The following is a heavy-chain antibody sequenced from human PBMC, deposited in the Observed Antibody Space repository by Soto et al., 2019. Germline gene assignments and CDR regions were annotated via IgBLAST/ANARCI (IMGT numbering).Heavy chain of an antibody. CDR1: RFTFGSYE. V-gene: IGHV3-30*04. CDR3: VRRSTVSYYAVDV. J-gene: IGHJ6*02. CDR2: TSYDGSNN. D-gene: IGHD4-17*01. Sequence: PGGSLRLSCAGSRFTFGSYEMHWVRQAPGKGLEWVTFTSYDGSNNYYADSVKARSTMSRDKSKSLLYLQMSSLRTDDTAVYYCVRRSTVSYYAVDVWGRESTVTVSS.